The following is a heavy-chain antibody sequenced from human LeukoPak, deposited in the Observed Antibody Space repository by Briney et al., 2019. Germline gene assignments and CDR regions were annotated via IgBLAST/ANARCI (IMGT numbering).Heavy chain of an antibody. J-gene: IGHJ3*02. D-gene: IGHD6-13*01. Sequence: SETLSLTCAVYGGSFSGYYWSWIRQPPGKGLEWIGEINHSGSTNYNPSLKSRVTISVDTSKNQFSLKLSSVTAADTAVYYCARFKNSSSWHDVFDIWGQETMVSVCS. CDR1: GGSFSGYY. V-gene: IGHV4-34*01. CDR3: ARFKNSSSWHDVFDI. CDR2: INHSGST.